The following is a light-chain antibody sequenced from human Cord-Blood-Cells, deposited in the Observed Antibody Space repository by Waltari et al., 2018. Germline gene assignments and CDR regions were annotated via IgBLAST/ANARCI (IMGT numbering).Light chain of an antibody. CDR3: QQYYSTPYT. CDR2: WAS. J-gene: IGKJ2*01. Sequence: DIVMTQSPDSLAVSLGERATINCKSSQSVLYSSNNKNYLAWYQQKPGQHPKLLISWASTRESGVPDRFSGSGSGTDFTLTISSLQAEDVAVYYCQQYYSTPYTFGQWTKLEIK. V-gene: IGKV4-1*01. CDR1: QSVLYSSNNKNY.